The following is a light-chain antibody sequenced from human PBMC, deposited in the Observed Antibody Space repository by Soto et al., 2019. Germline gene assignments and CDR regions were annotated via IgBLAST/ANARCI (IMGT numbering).Light chain of an antibody. J-gene: IGKJ2*01. Sequence: DIQITQAPSSLSASVGVRGTITCRASQSISSWLAWYQQKPGKAPKVLIYDASSLESGVPSRFSGSGSGTEFTLTISSLQPDDFATYYCQQYNSYPYTFGQGTKVDIK. CDR2: DAS. CDR1: QSISSW. V-gene: IGKV1-5*01. CDR3: QQYNSYPYT.